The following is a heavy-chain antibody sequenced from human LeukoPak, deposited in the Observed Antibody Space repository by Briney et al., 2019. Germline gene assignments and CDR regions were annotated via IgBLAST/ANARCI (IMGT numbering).Heavy chain of an antibody. V-gene: IGHV3-23*01. Sequence: QSGGSLRLSCAASGFTFSSYAMSWVRQAPGRGLEWVSAISGSGGSTYYADSVKGRFTISRDNSKNTLYLQMNSLRAEDTAVYYCAREADGGNLAFDYWGQGTLVTVSS. D-gene: IGHD4-23*01. CDR2: ISGSGGST. CDR3: AREADGGNLAFDY. J-gene: IGHJ4*02. CDR1: GFTFSSYA.